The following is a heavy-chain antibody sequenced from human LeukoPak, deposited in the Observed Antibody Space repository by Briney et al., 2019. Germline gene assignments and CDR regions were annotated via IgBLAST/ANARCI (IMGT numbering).Heavy chain of an antibody. V-gene: IGHV3-23*01. D-gene: IGHD4-11*01. CDR2: ISGSGDST. CDR1: GFTFSSYA. CDR3: ARGRYSRTCRWLDP. J-gene: IGHJ5*02. Sequence: GGSLRLSCAASGFTFSSYAMKWVRQAPGKGLEWVSGISGSGDSTYYADSVKGGVTISRHNSKIPLYLQMNSLRAEDTAVYYCARGRYSRTCRWLDPWGQGTLVTVSS.